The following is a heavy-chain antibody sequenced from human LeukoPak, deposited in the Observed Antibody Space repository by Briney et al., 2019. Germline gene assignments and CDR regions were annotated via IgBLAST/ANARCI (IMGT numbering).Heavy chain of an antibody. Sequence: GGSLRPSCAASGFTFSSYSMNWVRQAPGKGLEWVSSISSSSIYIYYADSVKGRFTISRDNAKNSLYLQMNSLRAEDTAVYYCAELGITMIGGVWGKGTTVTISS. V-gene: IGHV3-21*01. CDR3: AELGITMIGGV. D-gene: IGHD3-10*02. CDR1: GFTFSSYS. CDR2: ISSSSIYI. J-gene: IGHJ6*04.